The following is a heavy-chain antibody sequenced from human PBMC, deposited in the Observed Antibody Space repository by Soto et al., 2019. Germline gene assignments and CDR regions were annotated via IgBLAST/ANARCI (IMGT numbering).Heavy chain of an antibody. D-gene: IGHD3-3*01. CDR1: GYTFTSYG. V-gene: IGHV1-18*01. J-gene: IGHJ5*02. Sequence: ASVKVSCKASGYTFTSYGISWVRQAPGQGLEWMGWISAYNGNTNYAQKLQGRVTMTTDTSTSTAYMELRSLRSDDTAVYDCARGGLRVLESPLGWFDPWGQGTLVTVSS. CDR3: ARGGLRVLESPLGWFDP. CDR2: ISAYNGNT.